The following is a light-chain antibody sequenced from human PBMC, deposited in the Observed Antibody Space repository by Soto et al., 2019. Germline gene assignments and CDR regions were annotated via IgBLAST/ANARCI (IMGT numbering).Light chain of an antibody. CDR2: ENN. CDR1: SGSIASNY. Sequence: NFMLTQPHSVSESQGKTVTISCTRSSGSIASNYVQWYQQRPGSAPSIVIYENNQRPSGVPDRFSGSIDSSSNSASLTISGLKTEDEADYYCQSYDSSNLVFGGGTQLTVL. J-gene: IGLJ2*01. CDR3: QSYDSSNLV. V-gene: IGLV6-57*03.